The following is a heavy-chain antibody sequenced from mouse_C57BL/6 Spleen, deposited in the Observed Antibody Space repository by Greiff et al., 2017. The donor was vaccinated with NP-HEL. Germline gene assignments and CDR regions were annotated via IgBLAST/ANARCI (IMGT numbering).Heavy chain of an antibody. J-gene: IGHJ2*01. D-gene: IGHD1-1*01. CDR2: IYPGDGDT. CDR3: ARDYGSSSPLDY. V-gene: IGHV1-80*01. Sequence: QVQLQQSGAELVKPGASVKISCKASGYAFSSYWMNWVKQRPGKGLEWIGQIYPGDGDTNYNGKFKGKATLTADKSSSTAYMQLSSLTSEDSAVYFCARDYGSSSPLDYWGQGTTLTVSS. CDR1: GYAFSSYW.